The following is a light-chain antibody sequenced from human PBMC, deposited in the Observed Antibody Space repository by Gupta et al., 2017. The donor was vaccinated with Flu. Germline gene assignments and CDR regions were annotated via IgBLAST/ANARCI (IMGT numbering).Light chain of an antibody. CDR1: PDIGNY. V-gene: IGKV1-16*02. J-gene: IGKJ4*01. CDR2: RAT. CDR3: QQYYTHPIT. Sequence: DIQVTQSPSSLSASVGDRVTVTCRASPDIGNYLAWFQLKPGPAPKSLIYRATSVQSGVPSKFGGSGGGTDFTLTISSLQPEDVATYYCQQYYTHPITFGGGTKVEIK.